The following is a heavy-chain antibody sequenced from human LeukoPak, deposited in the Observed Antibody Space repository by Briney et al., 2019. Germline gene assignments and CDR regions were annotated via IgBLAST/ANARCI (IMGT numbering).Heavy chain of an antibody. CDR2: IYYSGST. D-gene: IGHD3-22*01. CDR3: ARTRRYDSSGYHEY. CDR1: GGSISSHY. J-gene: IGHJ4*02. V-gene: IGHV4-59*11. Sequence: PSETLSLTCTVSGGSISSHYWSGIRQPPGKGLEWIGYIYYSGSTNYNPSLKSRVTISVDTSKNQFSLKLSSVTAADTAVYYCARTRRYDSSGYHEYWGQGTLVTVSS.